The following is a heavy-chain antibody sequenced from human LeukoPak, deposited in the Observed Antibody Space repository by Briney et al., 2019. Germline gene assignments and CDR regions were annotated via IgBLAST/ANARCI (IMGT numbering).Heavy chain of an antibody. CDR2: INPSGGST. CDR3: ARAGIAVSGTSYFDY. CDR1: GYTFTSYY. D-gene: IGHD6-19*01. V-gene: IGHV1-46*01. Sequence: GASVKVSCKASGYTFTSYYMHWVRQAPGQGLEWMGIINPSGGSTSYPQKFQGRVTITRDTSTSTVYMERSSLRSEDTAVYYCARAGIAVSGTSYFDYWGQGKLVTVSS. J-gene: IGHJ4*02.